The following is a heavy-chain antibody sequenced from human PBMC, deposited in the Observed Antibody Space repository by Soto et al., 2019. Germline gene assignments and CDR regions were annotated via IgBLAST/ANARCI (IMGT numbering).Heavy chain of an antibody. CDR3: ARDRPPID. CDR1: GGSISSGDYY. Sequence: KTSETLSLTCTVSGGSISSGDYYWSWIRQPPGKGLEWIGYIYYSGSTYYNPALKSRVTISVDTSKNQFSLKLSSVTAADTAVYYCARDRPPIDWGQGTLVTVSS. V-gene: IGHV4-30-4*01. CDR2: IYYSGST. J-gene: IGHJ4*02.